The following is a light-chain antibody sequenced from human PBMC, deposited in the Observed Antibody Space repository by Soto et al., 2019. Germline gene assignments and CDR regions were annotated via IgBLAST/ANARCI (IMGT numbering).Light chain of an antibody. CDR1: TSDGGGYND. Sequence: QSGLTQPASVSGSPGQSITISCTVTTSDGGGYNDGAWDGHHPGKAPKLMIFDVSNRPSGVSNRFSGSKSGNTASLTISGLQPEDEADYYCSSYTTSNTRQIVFGTGTKVTVL. CDR2: DVS. CDR3: SSYTTSNTRQIV. J-gene: IGLJ1*01. V-gene: IGLV2-14*03.